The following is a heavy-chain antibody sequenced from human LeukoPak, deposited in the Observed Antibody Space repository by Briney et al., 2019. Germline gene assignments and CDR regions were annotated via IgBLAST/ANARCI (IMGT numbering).Heavy chain of an antibody. D-gene: IGHD1-26*01. CDR1: GYSISSGYY. CDR3: ARVRLGSSPFDY. V-gene: IGHV4-38-2*01. J-gene: IGHJ4*02. CDR2: IYHSGST. Sequence: PSETLSLTCAVSGYSISSGYYWGWIRQPPGNGLEWIGSIYHSGSTYYNPSLKSRVTISVDTSKNQFSLKLSSVTAADTAVYYCARVRLGSSPFDYWGQGTLVTVSS.